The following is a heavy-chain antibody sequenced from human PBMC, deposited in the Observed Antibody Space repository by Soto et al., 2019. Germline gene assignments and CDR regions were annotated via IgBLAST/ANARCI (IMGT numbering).Heavy chain of an antibody. Sequence: ASVQDSCKASGYSYTSYVSNSVRQAPGQGLAWMGWISAYNCNTKYAQNLQGRLTMTTDTSTRTDYMELRSLRSDDRAVYYCASVCYDILPSYYATYFDYWGQGTLVTVSS. CDR3: ASVCYDILPSYYATYFDY. D-gene: IGHD3-9*01. CDR2: ISAYNCNT. CDR1: GYSYTSYV. V-gene: IGHV1-18*04. J-gene: IGHJ4*02.